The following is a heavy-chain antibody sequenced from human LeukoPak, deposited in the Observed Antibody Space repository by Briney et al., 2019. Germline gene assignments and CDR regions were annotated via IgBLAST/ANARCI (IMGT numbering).Heavy chain of an antibody. CDR2: IYGTAIT. J-gene: IGHJ6*03. D-gene: IGHD3-22*01. CDR1: LGYISTNK. CDR3: EMNKFNDRAGYSSGYYMDV. Sequence: PSETLSLTCMAPLGYISTNKRRSVWQSAGAGLVWIGRIYGTAITDYNPSLKSRVTMSLDTSRKPFTGRLTSATAAYTAVYCLEMNKFNDRAGYSSGYYMDVWGKGTTVSVFS. V-gene: IGHV4-4*07.